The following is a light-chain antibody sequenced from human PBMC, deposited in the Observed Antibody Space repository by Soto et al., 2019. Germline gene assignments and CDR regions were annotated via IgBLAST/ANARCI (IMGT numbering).Light chain of an antibody. J-gene: IGLJ3*02. Sequence: QSALTQPASVSGSPGQSITISCTGTSSDIGSYILVSWYQQHPGKAPKLMIYEGSKRPSGVSNRFSGSKSGTTASLTISGLQAEDEAEYYCSAYAGSRIHWVFGGGTQLTVL. CDR2: EGS. CDR1: SSDIGSYIL. CDR3: SAYAGSRIHWV. V-gene: IGLV2-23*01.